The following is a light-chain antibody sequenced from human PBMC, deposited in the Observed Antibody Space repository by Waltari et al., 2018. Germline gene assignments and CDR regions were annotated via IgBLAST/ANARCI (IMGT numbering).Light chain of an antibody. CDR2: EVS. V-gene: IGLV2-8*01. CDR3: SSYAGNNNLV. J-gene: IGLJ2*01. CDR1: SSDVGGYNY. Sequence: QSALTQPPSASGSPGQSVTISCTGTSSDVGGYNYVSWYQHHPGKAPKLMIYEVSKRPSGCLDRFSASKSGNTASLTVSGLQAEDEANYFCSSYAGNNNLVFGGGTKLTVL.